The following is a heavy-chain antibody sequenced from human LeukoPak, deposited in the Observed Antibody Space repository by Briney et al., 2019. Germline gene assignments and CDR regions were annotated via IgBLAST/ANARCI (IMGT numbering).Heavy chain of an antibody. Sequence: GGSLRLSCVASGFTFSHYSMNWVRQAPGKGLEWVANIKQDGSEKYYVDSVKGRFTISRDNAKNSLYLQMNSLRAEDTAVYYCARDAFTRWYFDYWGQGTLVTASS. CDR1: GFTFSHYS. CDR3: ARDAFTRWYFDY. D-gene: IGHD3-16*01. V-gene: IGHV3-7*01. J-gene: IGHJ4*02. CDR2: IKQDGSEK.